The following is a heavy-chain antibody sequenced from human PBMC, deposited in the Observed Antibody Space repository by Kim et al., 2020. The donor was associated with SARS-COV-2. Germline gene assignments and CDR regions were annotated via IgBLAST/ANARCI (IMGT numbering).Heavy chain of an antibody. D-gene: IGHD3-9*01. CDR1: GGSISSGSYY. J-gene: IGHJ4*02. V-gene: IGHV4-61*02. Sequence: SETLSLTCTVSGGSISSGSYYWSWIRQPAGKGLEWIGRIYTSGSTNYNPSLKSRVTISVDTSKNQFSLKLSSVTTAATAVYYCASTHYDILTGYYNDWGQGTLVTVSS. CDR2: IYTSGST. CDR3: ASTHYDILTGYYND.